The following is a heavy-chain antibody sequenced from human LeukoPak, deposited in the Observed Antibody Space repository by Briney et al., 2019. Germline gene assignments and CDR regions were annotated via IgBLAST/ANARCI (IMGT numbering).Heavy chain of an antibody. V-gene: IGHV4-38-2*01. Sequence: SETLSLTCAVSGYSISSGYYWGWIRQPPGKGLEWTGSIYHSGSTYYNPSLKSRVTISVDTSKNQFSLKLSSVTAADTAVYYCATVDTAMVYFDYWGQGTLVTVSS. CDR3: ATVDTAMVYFDY. CDR2: IYHSGST. CDR1: GYSISSGYY. J-gene: IGHJ4*02. D-gene: IGHD5-18*01.